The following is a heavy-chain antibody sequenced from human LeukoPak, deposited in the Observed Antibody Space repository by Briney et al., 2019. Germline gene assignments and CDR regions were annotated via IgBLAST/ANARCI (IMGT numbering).Heavy chain of an antibody. V-gene: IGHV3-53*01. D-gene: IGHD6-19*01. CDR1: GFTVSTNY. CDR3: ARNSVAGTGNY. J-gene: IGHJ4*02. CDR2: FYSGGDR. Sequence: GGSLRLSCAAFGFTVSTNYMSWVRQAPGKGLEWVSVFYSGGDRYYADSVKGRFTISRDNSKNTVYLQMNSLRPEDTAVYYCARNSVAGTGNYWGQGTLVTVSS.